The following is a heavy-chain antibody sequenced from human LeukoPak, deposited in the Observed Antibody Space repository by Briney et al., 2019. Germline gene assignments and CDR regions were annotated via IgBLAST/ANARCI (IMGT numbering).Heavy chain of an antibody. CDR1: GGSISSGGYY. CDR2: IYYSGST. Sequence: SQTLSLTCTVSGGSISSGGYYWSWLRRHPGKGLESIGYIYYSGSTYSNPSLKSRITISVNTTKNQFSLKLSSVTAADTAVYYCARTYMTSARCDPCGQGTLVTVSS. D-gene: IGHD2-21*02. J-gene: IGHJ5*02. V-gene: IGHV4-31*03. CDR3: ARTYMTSARCDP.